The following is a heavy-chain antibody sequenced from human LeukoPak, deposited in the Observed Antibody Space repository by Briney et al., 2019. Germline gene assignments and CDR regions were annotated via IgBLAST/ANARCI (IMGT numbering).Heavy chain of an antibody. Sequence: SETLSLTCAVYGGSFSGYYWSWIRQPPGKGLEWIGEINHSGSTNYNPSLKSRVTISVDTSKNQFSLKLSSVAAADTAVYYCAREGLATMIRGVIPYWGQGTLVTVSS. J-gene: IGHJ4*02. CDR1: GGSFSGYY. CDR3: AREGLATMIRGVIPY. D-gene: IGHD3-10*01. CDR2: INHSGST. V-gene: IGHV4-34*01.